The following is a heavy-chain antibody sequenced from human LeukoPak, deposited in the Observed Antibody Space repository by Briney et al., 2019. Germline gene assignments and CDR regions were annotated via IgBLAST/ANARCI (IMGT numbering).Heavy chain of an antibody. CDR3: ARDDGIAAAGNY. V-gene: IGHV4-59*01. J-gene: IGHJ4*02. D-gene: IGHD6-13*01. Sequence: PSETLSLTCTVSGGSISSYYWSWIRQPPGKGLEWIGYIYYSGSTNYDPSLKSRVTISVDTSKNQFSLRLSSVTAADTAVYYCARDDGIAAAGNYWGQGTLVTVSS. CDR1: GGSISSYY. CDR2: IYYSGST.